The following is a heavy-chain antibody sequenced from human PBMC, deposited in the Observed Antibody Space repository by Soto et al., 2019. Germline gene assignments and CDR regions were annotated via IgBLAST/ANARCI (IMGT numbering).Heavy chain of an antibody. CDR3: ARGYVYCSSTSCYRDYYGMDV. D-gene: IGHD2-2*02. CDR1: GGSFSGYY. V-gene: IGHV4-34*01. J-gene: IGHJ6*02. Sequence: QVQLQQWGAGLLKPSETLSLTCAVYGGSFSGYYWSWIRQPPGKGLEWIGEINHSGSTNYNPSLKSRVTISVDTSKNQFSLKLSSVTAADTAVYYCARGYVYCSSTSCYRDYYGMDVWGQGTTVTVSS. CDR2: INHSGST.